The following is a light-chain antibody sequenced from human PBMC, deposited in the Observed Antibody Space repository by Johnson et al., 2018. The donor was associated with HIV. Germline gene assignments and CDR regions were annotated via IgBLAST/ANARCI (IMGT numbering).Light chain of an antibody. CDR1: NSNIGNNY. CDR3: GTWDSSLSAYV. V-gene: IGLV1-51*01. J-gene: IGLJ1*01. CDR2: DNN. Sequence: QSILTQPPSVSAAPGQKVTISCSGNNSNIGNNYVSWYQHLPGTAPKLLIYDNNKRPSGIPARFSGSKSGTSATLGITGLQTGDEADYYCGTWDSSLSAYVFGTGTKVTVL.